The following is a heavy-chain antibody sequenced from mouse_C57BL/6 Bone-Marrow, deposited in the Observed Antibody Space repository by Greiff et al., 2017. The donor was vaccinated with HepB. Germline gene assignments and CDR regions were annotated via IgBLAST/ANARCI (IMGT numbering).Heavy chain of an antibody. V-gene: IGHV5-6*01. J-gene: IGHJ3*01. Sequence: EVMLVESGGDLVKPGGSLKLSCAASGFTFSSYGMSWVRQTPDKRLEWVATISSGGSYTYYPDSVKGRFTISRDNAKNTLYLQMSSLKSEDTAMYYCARQGYYGSSPFAYWGQGTLVTVSA. CDR1: GFTFSSYG. CDR3: ARQGYYGSSPFAY. CDR2: ISSGGSYT. D-gene: IGHD1-1*01.